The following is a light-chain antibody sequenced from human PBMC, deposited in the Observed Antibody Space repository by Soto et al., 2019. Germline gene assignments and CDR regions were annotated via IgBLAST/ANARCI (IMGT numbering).Light chain of an antibody. CDR1: SGHSRYS. CDR2: LNSDGSH. Sequence: QLVLTQSPSASASLGASVKLTCTLSSGHSRYSIAWHQQQPEKGPRYLMKLNSDGSHSKGDGIPDRFSGSSSGAERYLTISSLQSEDDADYYCQTWGTGEVFGGGTKLTVL. CDR3: QTWGTGEV. J-gene: IGLJ2*01. V-gene: IGLV4-69*01.